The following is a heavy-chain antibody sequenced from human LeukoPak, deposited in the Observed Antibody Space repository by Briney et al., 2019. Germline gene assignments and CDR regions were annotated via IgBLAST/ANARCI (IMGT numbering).Heavy chain of an antibody. CDR3: ARLLGYCTNGVCYTGRRAFDI. CDR1: GGSISSSSYY. CDR2: IYYSGST. D-gene: IGHD2-8*01. Sequence: SETLSLTCTVSGGSISSSSYYWGWIRQPPGKGLEWIGSIYYSGSTYYNPSLKSRVTISVDTSKNQFSLKLSSVTAADTAVYYCARLLGYCTNGVCYTGRRAFDIWGQGTMVTVSS. V-gene: IGHV4-39*07. J-gene: IGHJ3*02.